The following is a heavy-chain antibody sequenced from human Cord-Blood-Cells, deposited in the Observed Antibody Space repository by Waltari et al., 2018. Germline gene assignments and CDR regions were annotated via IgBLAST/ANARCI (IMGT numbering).Heavy chain of an antibody. V-gene: IGHV1-24*01. Sequence: QVQLVQSGAEVKKPGASVKVSCKVSGYTLTELFMHWVRQAPGKGLEWMGGFDPEDGETIYAQKFQGRVTMTEDTSTDTAYMELSSLRSEDTAVYYCTVHNWNDVAFDIWGQGTMVTVSS. CDR2: FDPEDGET. D-gene: IGHD1-20*01. CDR3: TVHNWNDVAFDI. CDR1: GYTLTELF. J-gene: IGHJ3*02.